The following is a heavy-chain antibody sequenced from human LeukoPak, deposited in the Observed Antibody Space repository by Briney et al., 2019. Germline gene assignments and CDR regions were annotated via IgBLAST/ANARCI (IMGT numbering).Heavy chain of an antibody. CDR2: FDPEDGET. CDR3: ATSRIAVAGRYYYYGMDV. CDR1: GYTLTELS. V-gene: IGHV1-24*01. D-gene: IGHD6-19*01. J-gene: IGHJ6*02. Sequence: ASVKVSCKVSGYTLTELSMHWVRQAPGKGLEWMGGFDPEDGETIYAQKFQGRVTMTEDTSTDTAYMELSSLRSEDTAVYYCATSRIAVAGRYYYYGMDVWGQGTTVTVS.